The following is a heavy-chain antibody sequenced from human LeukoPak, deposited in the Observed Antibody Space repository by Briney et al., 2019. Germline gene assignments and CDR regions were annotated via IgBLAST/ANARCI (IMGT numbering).Heavy chain of an antibody. J-gene: IGHJ6*02. CDR1: GFTFSRYG. D-gene: IGHD3-10*01. Sequence: KSGGSLRLSCAASGFTFSRYGVHWVRQAPGNGLEWVAVVSSDGNTKDYADSVQGRFAISRDNSKNTLYLQMSFLRLEDTAVYYCARDHIPATHRFMYDSGTPGYYGMDVWGQGTTVSVSS. V-gene: IGHV3-30*09. CDR3: ARDHIPATHRFMYDSGTPGYYGMDV. CDR2: VSSDGNTK.